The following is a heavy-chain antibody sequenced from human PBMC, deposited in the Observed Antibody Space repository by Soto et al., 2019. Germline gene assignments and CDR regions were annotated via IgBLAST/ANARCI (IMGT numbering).Heavy chain of an antibody. J-gene: IGHJ3*02. D-gene: IGHD6-13*01. CDR2: IYWDDDK. V-gene: IGHV2-5*02. Sequence: SGPTLVNPTQTLTLICTFSGFSLSTSGVGVGWIRQPPGKALEWLALIYWDDDKRYSPSLKSRLTITKDTSKNQVVLTMTNMDPVDTATYYCANTYSRRRYVLDAFDIWGQGTMVTVSS. CDR1: GFSLSTSGVG. CDR3: ANTYSRRRYVLDAFDI.